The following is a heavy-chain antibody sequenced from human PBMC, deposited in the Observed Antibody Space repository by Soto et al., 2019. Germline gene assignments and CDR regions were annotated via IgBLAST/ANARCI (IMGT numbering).Heavy chain of an antibody. Sequence: QVQLQESGPGLVKPSETLSLTCTVSGGSISSYYWSWIRQPPGKGLEWIGYIYYSGSTNYNPSLKSRVTISVDTSKNQFSLKLSSVTAADTAVYYCARSVGVIAIFFAFDIWGQGTMVTVSS. CDR3: ARSVGVIAIFFAFDI. V-gene: IGHV4-59*01. CDR2: IYYSGST. CDR1: GGSISSYY. D-gene: IGHD2-21*01. J-gene: IGHJ3*02.